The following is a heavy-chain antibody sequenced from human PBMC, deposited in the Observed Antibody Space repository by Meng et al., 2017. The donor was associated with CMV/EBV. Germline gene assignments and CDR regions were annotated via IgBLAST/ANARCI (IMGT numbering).Heavy chain of an antibody. CDR1: GGSISSGDYY. CDR3: ASKGYCSGGSCYSTYYYGMDV. V-gene: IGHV4-30-4*02. CDR2: IYYSGST. D-gene: IGHD2-15*01. J-gene: IGHJ6*02. Sequence: SETLSLTCTVSGGSISSGDYYWSWIRQPPGKGLEWIGYIYYSGSTYYNPSLKSRVTISVDTSKNQFSLKLSSVTAADTAVYYCASKGYCSGGSCYSTYYYGMDVWGQGTTVTVSS.